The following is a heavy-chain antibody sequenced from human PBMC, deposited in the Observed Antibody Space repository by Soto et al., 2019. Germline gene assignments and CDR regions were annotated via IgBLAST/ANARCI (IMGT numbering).Heavy chain of an antibody. J-gene: IGHJ3*02. CDR1: GFTFSNAW. Sequence: PGGYLRLSCAAYGFTFSNAWMSWVRQAPGKGLEWVGRIKSKTDGGTTDYAAPVKGRFTILRDDSKNTLYLQMNRLKIEDTAVYYFVIVPGPNAFDIWGQAIIVTVS. V-gene: IGHV3-15*01. D-gene: IGHD3-22*01. CDR3: VIVPGPNAFDI. CDR2: IKSKTDGGTT.